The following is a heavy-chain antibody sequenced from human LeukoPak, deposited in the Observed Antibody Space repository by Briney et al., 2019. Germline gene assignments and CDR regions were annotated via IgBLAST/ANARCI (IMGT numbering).Heavy chain of an antibody. CDR1: GDSVSSNSAA. D-gene: IGHD3-3*02. CDR3: AIGKEQFIL. J-gene: IGHJ4*02. V-gene: IGHV6-1*01. Sequence: QTLSLTCAISGDSVSSNSAAWNWIRKSPSRGFEWLGRTYFRSKWYNDYAVSVKSRITLNVDTSKNQFSLHLHSVTPEDTAMYYCAIGKEQFILWGQGTLVTVSS. CDR2: TYFRSKWYN.